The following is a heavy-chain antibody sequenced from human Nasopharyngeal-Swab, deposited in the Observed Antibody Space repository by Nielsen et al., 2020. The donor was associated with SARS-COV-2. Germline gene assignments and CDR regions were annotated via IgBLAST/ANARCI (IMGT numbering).Heavy chain of an antibody. CDR3: ARGGYSYGSFDY. D-gene: IGHD5-18*01. V-gene: IGHV3-21*01. CDR1: GFTFSSYS. Sequence: GESLKISCAASGFTFSSYSMNWVRQAPGKGLEWVSSISSSSTYIYYADSLKGRFTISRDNAKSSLNLQMNSLRAEDTAVYYCARGGYSYGSFDYWGQGTLVTVSS. J-gene: IGHJ4*02. CDR2: ISSSSTYI.